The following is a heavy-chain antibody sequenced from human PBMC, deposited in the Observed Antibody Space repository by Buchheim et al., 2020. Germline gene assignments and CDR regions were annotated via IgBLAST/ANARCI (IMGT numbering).Heavy chain of an antibody. V-gene: IGHV3-23*01. CDR1: GFTFSSYA. CDR2: ISGSGGRT. Sequence: EVQLLESGGGLVQPGGSLRLSCAASGFTFSSYAMSWVRQAPGKGLEWVSAISGSGGRTYYADSVKGRFTLSRDNSKNTLYLQMNSLGAEDTAVYYCAKDGCGGDCYSSGLDPWGQGTL. J-gene: IGHJ5*02. D-gene: IGHD2-21*02. CDR3: AKDGCGGDCYSSGLDP.